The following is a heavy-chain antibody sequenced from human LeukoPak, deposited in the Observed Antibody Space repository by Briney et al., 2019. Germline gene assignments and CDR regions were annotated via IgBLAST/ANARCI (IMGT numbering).Heavy chain of an antibody. J-gene: IGHJ4*02. CDR3: ARDLWGTSGYRFDY. CDR2: ISGGGTTI. D-gene: IGHD3-22*01. V-gene: IGHV3-48*03. Sequence: GGSLRLSCAASGFSFSSYEMNWVRQGPGKGLEWVSYISGGGTTIYDADSVKGRFTISRDNAKNSLYLQMDSLRDEDTAVYYCARDLWGTSGYRFDYWGQGTLVTVSS. CDR1: GFSFSSYE.